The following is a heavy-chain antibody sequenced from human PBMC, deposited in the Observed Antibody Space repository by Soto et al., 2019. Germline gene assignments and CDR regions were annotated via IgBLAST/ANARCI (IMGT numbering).Heavy chain of an antibody. V-gene: IGHV1-69*12. CDR2: IIPIFGTT. CDR3: ARVVTVVKSFHYWYFDL. D-gene: IGHD2-15*01. CDR1: GGTFSSYA. Sequence: QVQLVQSGAEVKKPGSSVKVSCKASGGTFSSYAISWVRQAPGQGLEWMGGIIPIFGTTNYAQKFQGRVTITADESTSTAYMELRRLRSEDTAVYYWARVVTVVKSFHYWYFDLWGRGTLVTVSS. J-gene: IGHJ2*01.